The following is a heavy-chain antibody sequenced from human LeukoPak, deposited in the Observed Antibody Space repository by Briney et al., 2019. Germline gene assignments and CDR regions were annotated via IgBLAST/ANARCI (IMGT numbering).Heavy chain of an antibody. D-gene: IGHD1-26*01. J-gene: IGHJ6*03. CDR3: ARAPELKYSGSSQAPLYYYYYMDV. CDR2: INHSGST. Sequence: SETLSLTCAVYGGSFSGYYWSWIRQPPGKGLEWIGEINHSGSTNYNPSLKSRVTISVDTSKNQFSLKLSSVTAADTAVYYCARAPELKYSGSSQAPLYYYYYMDVWGKGTTVTVSS. CDR1: GGSFSGYY. V-gene: IGHV4-34*01.